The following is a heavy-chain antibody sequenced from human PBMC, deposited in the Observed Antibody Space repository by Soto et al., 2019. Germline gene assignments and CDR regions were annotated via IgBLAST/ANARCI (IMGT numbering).Heavy chain of an antibody. V-gene: IGHV1-3*01. CDR3: ARDCGRDIVVVPAALDY. CDR2: INAGNGNT. CDR1: GYTFTSYA. Sequence: ASVKVSCKASGYTFTSYAMHWVRQAPGQRLEWMGWINAGNGNTKYSQKFQGRVTITRDTSASTAYMELSSLRSEDTAVYYCARDCGRDIVVVPAALDYWGQGTLVTVSS. J-gene: IGHJ4*02. D-gene: IGHD2-2*01.